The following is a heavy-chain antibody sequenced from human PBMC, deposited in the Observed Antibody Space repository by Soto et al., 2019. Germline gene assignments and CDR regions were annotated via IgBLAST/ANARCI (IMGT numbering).Heavy chain of an antibody. J-gene: IGHJ5*02. CDR3: ARDRSLRRHLLNWSDP. CDR1: GGTFSSYA. CDR2: IIPIFGTA. V-gene: IGHV1-69*13. Sequence: GASVKVSCKASGGTFSSYAISWVRQAPGQGLEWMGGIIPIFGTANYAQKFQGRVTITADESTSTAYMELSSLRSEDTAVYYCARDRSLRRHLLNWSDPCGQGTRFTVPS. D-gene: IGHD2-15*01.